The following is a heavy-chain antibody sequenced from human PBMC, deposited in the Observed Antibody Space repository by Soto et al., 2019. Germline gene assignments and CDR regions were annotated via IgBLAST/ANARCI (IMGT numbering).Heavy chain of an antibody. CDR1: GGSFSGYY. D-gene: IGHD3-9*01. J-gene: IGHJ4*02. CDR2: INHSGST. V-gene: IGHV4-34*01. CDR3: ARVHEGQLRYFDWLFAAAPIFEY. Sequence: SETLSLTCAVYGGSFSGYYWSWIRQPPGKGLEWIGEINHSGSTNYNPSLKSRVTISVDTSKNQFSLKLSSVTAADTAVYYCARVHEGQLRYFDWLFAAAPIFEYWGQGTLVTVSS.